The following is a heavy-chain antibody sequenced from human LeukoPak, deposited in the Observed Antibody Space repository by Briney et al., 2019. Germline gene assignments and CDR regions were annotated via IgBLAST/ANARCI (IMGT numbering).Heavy chain of an antibody. CDR1: GFTFSSYS. Sequence: GGSLRLSCAASGFTFSSYSMNWVRQAPGKGLEWVSYISSSSSTIYYADSVKGRFTISRDNAKNSLYLQMNSLRAEDTAVYYCAREARAAAGTSRYYYWGLGTLVTVSS. D-gene: IGHD6-13*01. J-gene: IGHJ4*02. CDR2: ISSSSSTI. CDR3: AREARAAAGTSRYYY. V-gene: IGHV3-48*01.